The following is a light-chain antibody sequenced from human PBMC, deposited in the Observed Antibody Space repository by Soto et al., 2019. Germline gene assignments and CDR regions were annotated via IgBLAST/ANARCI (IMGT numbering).Light chain of an antibody. CDR2: AAS. J-gene: IGKJ1*01. V-gene: IGKV1-39*01. CDR3: QQSYSTPRAWT. Sequence: DIQMTQSPSSLSASVGDRVTITCRASQSISSYLNWYQQKPGKAPKLPIYAASSLQSGVPSRFSGSGSGTDFTLTISSLQPEDFATYYCQQSYSTPRAWTFGQGTKVEIK. CDR1: QSISSY.